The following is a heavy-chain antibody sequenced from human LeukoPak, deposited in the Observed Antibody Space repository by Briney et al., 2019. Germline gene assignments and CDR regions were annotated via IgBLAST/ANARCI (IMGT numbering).Heavy chain of an antibody. CDR1: GFTFDNYA. CDR3: AKDSGWQLLRAEYFQH. D-gene: IGHD2-15*01. Sequence: GGSLRLSCAASGFTFDNYAIHWVRQVPGKSLEWVSLISADGRSTYYADSVKGRFTISRDNSKSSLYLQMRSLTTEDTAVYYCAKDSGWQLLRAEYFQHWGPGTLVTVSS. J-gene: IGHJ1*01. CDR2: ISADGRST. V-gene: IGHV3-43*02.